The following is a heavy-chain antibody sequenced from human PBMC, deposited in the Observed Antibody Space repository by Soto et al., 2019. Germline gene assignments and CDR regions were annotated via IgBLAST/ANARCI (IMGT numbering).Heavy chain of an antibody. V-gene: IGHV1-69*09. CDR1: GGTFVRHV. CDR3: ATPACAATSCSPSHNLDH. Sequence: QVQLVQSGAEVKKPESSVKVSCKTSGGTFVRHVISWVRQAPGQGPEWMGKINPLAGIPNYAQKFQDRVTFTADTDSSTAYMELSSLRSDATAVYYCATPACAATSCSPSHNLDHWGQGTLVTVSS. J-gene: IGHJ4*02. CDR2: INPLAGIP. D-gene: IGHD2-2*01.